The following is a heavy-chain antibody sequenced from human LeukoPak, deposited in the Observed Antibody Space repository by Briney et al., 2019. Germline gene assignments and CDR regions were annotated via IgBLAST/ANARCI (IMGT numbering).Heavy chain of an antibody. J-gene: IGHJ3*02. CDR1: GYTFTSYY. CDR3: ARDFSGAAAADTDAFDI. V-gene: IGHV1-46*01. D-gene: IGHD6-13*01. CDR2: INPSGGST. Sequence: ASVKVSCKASGYTFTSYYMHWVRQAPGQGLEWRGIINPSGGSTSYARKFQGRVTMTRDMSTSTVYIELSSLRSEDTAVYYCARDFSGAAAADTDAFDIWGQGTMVTVSS.